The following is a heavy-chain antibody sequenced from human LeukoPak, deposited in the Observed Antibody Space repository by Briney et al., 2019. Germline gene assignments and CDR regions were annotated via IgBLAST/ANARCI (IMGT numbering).Heavy chain of an antibody. CDR3: TRGGFGELYHFDY. D-gene: IGHD3-10*01. V-gene: IGHV1-69*06. CDR1: GNSFNKYA. Sequence: ASVKVSCKASGNSFNKYAITWARQAPGQGLEWMGEFIPIFGTAKYAKKFQGRVTITADKSTSTAYMDLNSLRSEDTAVYYCTRGGFGELYHFDYWGQGTLVTVSS. CDR2: FIPIFGTA. J-gene: IGHJ4*02.